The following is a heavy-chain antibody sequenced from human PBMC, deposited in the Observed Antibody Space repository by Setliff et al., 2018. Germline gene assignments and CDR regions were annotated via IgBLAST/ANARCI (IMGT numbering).Heavy chain of an antibody. CDR1: GASFSNYY. V-gene: IGHV4-34*01. CDR2: FDHSGTT. D-gene: IGHD3-3*01. CDR3: ARERTIFGILVISGWFDP. Sequence: SETLSLTCTVYGASFSNYYWGWVRQPPEERLEWIAEFDHSGTTKYNPSLMGRVTISVDTSKNQFSLRLSSVTAADTAMYYCARERTIFGILVISGWFDPWGQGRMVTVSS. J-gene: IGHJ5*01.